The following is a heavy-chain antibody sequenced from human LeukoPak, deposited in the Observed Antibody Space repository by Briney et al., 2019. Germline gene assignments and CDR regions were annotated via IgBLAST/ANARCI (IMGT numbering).Heavy chain of an antibody. Sequence: SETLSLTCTVSGGSISSYYWSWIRQPPGKGLEWIGYIYYSGSTNYNPSLKSQVTISVDTSKNQFSLKLSSVTAADTAVYYCAKGTIKSYYYYMDVWGKGTTVTISS. J-gene: IGHJ6*03. V-gene: IGHV4-59*01. CDR3: AKGTIKSYYYYMDV. CDR2: IYYSGST. CDR1: GGSISSYY. D-gene: IGHD5-24*01.